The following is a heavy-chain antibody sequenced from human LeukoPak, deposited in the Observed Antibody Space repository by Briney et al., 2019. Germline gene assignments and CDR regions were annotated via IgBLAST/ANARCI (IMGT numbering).Heavy chain of an antibody. Sequence: GAALHISYQGAGSTFTNYLIAWGRHMPRKGLEWMGMIYTRDSGATPSPSLQGQVTISADKSITTAYLQWTRLTAADTAMYYCTRGGGSGSNQIDHWGQGTLITVSS. CDR3: TRGGGSGSNQIDH. D-gene: IGHD3-10*01. V-gene: IGHV5-51*01. CDR1: GSTFTNYL. CDR2: IYTRDSGA. J-gene: IGHJ4*02.